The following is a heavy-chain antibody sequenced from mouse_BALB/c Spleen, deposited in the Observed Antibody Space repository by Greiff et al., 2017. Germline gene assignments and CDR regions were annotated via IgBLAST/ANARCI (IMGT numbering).Heavy chain of an antibody. CDR2: INPSSGYT. Sequence: VKLMESAAELARPGASVKMSCKASGYTFTSYTMHWVKQRPGQGLEWIGYINPSSGYTEYNQKFKDKTTLTADKSSSTAYMQLSSLTSEDSAVYYCAREDYYAMDYWGQGTSVTVSS. V-gene: IGHV1-4*02. CDR3: AREDYYAMDY. J-gene: IGHJ4*01. CDR1: GYTFTSYT.